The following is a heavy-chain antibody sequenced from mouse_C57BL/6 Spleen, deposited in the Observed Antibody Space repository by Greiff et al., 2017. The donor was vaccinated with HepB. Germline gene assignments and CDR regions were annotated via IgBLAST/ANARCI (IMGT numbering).Heavy chain of an antibody. V-gene: IGHV1-66*01. Sequence: QVQLQQSGPELVKPGASVKISCKASGYSFTSYYIHWVKQRPGQGLEWIGWIYPGSGNTKYNEKFKGKATLTADTSSSTAYMQLSSLTSEDSAVYYCARSIYDGYYVAYWGQGTLVTVSA. CDR1: GYSFTSYY. CDR3: ARSIYDGYYVAY. J-gene: IGHJ3*01. D-gene: IGHD2-3*01. CDR2: IYPGSGNT.